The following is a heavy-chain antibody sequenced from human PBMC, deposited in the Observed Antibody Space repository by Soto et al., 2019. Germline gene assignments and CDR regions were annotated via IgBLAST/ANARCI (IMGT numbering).Heavy chain of an antibody. CDR2: INAGNGNT. CDR3: ARGYSSGWYIGWFDP. D-gene: IGHD6-19*01. V-gene: IGHV1-3*01. J-gene: IGHJ5*02. CDR1: GYTFTSYA. Sequence: QVQLVQSGAEVKKPGASVKVSCKASGYTFTSYAMHWVRQAPGQRLEWMGWINAGNGNTKYSQKFQDRVTITRDTSASTAYMELSSLRSEDTAVYYCARGYSSGWYIGWFDPWGQGTLVTVSS.